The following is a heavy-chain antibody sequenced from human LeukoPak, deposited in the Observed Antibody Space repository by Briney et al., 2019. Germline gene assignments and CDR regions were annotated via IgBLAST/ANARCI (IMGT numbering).Heavy chain of an antibody. CDR2: IRQDGGET. J-gene: IGHJ4*02. CDR1: GLTFSRDW. V-gene: IGHV3-7*03. Sequence: GGSLRLSCEASGLTFSRDWMGWVRQAPGKGLEWVANIRQDGGETYYGDSVKGRFIISRDNAKNTLYLQMNSLRAEDTAVYYCAKGSEFITIFGVVIPNFDYWGQGTLVTVSS. CDR3: AKGSEFITIFGVVIPNFDY. D-gene: IGHD3-3*01.